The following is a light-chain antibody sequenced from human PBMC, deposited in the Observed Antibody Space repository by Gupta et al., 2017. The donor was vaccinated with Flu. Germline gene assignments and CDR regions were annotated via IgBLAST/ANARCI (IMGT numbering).Light chain of an antibody. J-gene: IGLJ3*02. CDR3: ASYTTTSTWL. Sequence: QSTRTQPASVSGSPGQSITISCTGTSSDVGGYSYVSWYQQHPGKAPKLMIYEVTDRPSGISNRFSGSKSGNTASLTISGRQAEDEADYFCASYTTTSTWLFGGGTKLTVL. CDR1: SSDVGGYSY. V-gene: IGLV2-14*01. CDR2: EVT.